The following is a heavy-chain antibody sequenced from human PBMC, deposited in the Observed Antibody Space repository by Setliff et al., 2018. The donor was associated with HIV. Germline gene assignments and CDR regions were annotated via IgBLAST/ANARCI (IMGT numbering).Heavy chain of an antibody. Sequence: PSETLSLTCTVSDDSIIRTSYWSWIRQSPGKGLEWIGYIYTSGSTNYNPSLKSRVTISVDTSKKQFSLKLSSVTAADTAVYYCARGRLMGSSVLFFDFWGQGILVTVSS. CDR2: IYTSGST. D-gene: IGHD2-21*01. CDR1: DDSIIRTSY. CDR3: ARGRLMGSSVLFFDF. V-gene: IGHV4-4*08. J-gene: IGHJ4*02.